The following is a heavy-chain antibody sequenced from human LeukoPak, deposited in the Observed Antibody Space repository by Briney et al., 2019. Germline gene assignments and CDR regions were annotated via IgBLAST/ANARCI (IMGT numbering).Heavy chain of an antibody. V-gene: IGHV3-11*04. CDR1: GFTFSDYY. J-gene: IGHJ5*02. CDR3: ARGKGAGIAAATGNWFDP. Sequence: PGGSLRLSCAASGFTFSDYYMSWIRQAPGKGLEWVSYISSSGSTIYYADSVKGRFTISRDNSKNTLYLQMNSLRAEDTAVYYCARGKGAGIAAATGNWFDPWGQGTLVTVSS. CDR2: ISSSGSTI. D-gene: IGHD6-13*01.